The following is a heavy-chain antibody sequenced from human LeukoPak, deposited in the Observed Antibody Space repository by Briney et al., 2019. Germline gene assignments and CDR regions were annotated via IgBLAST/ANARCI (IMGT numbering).Heavy chain of an antibody. CDR1: GFTFSSYG. CDR3: ARWDGGNDDYFDY. CDR2: ISYDGSNK. D-gene: IGHD4-23*01. Sequence: PGKSLRLSCAASGFTFSSYGMHWVRQAPGKGLEWVAVISYDGSNKYHADSVTGRFTIPRDNSKNTPYLQMNSLRAEDTAVYYCARWDGGNDDYFDYWGQGTLVSVSS. V-gene: IGHV3-30*03. J-gene: IGHJ4*02.